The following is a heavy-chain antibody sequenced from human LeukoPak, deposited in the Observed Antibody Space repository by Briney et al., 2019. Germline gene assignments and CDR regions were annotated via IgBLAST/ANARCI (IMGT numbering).Heavy chain of an antibody. CDR3: ARGSYYDSSGYYDATDY. D-gene: IGHD3-22*01. V-gene: IGHV4-59*01. CDR1: GASISSYY. Sequence: SETLSLTCTVSGASISSYYWSWIRQPPGKGLEWIGYIYYSGSTKYNPSLKSRVTISVDTSKNQFSLKLSSVTAADTAVYYCARGSYYDSSGYYDATDYWGQGTLVTVSS. J-gene: IGHJ4*02. CDR2: IYYSGST.